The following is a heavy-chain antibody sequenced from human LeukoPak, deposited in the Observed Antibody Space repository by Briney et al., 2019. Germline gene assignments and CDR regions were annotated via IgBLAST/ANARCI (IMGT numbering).Heavy chain of an antibody. J-gene: IGHJ5*02. CDR3: AREGTSGTHLNWFDP. D-gene: IGHD1-1*01. V-gene: IGHV4-59*02. CDR1: GGSVSSYY. CDR2: IYGSGST. Sequence: SETLSLTCSVSGGSVSSYYWSWIRQPPGKGLEWIGHIYGSGSTNYNPSLKSRVTLSVDTSKNQFSLKLSSVTAADTAVYYCAREGTSGTHLNWFDPWGQGTLVTVSS.